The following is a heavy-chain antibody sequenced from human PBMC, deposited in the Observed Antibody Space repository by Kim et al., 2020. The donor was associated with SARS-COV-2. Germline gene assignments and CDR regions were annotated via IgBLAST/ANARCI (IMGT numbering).Heavy chain of an antibody. D-gene: IGHD3-16*01. CDR2: IKQDGSEK. J-gene: IGHJ4*02. CDR1: GFTFSSYW. Sequence: GGSLRLSCAASGFTFSSYWMSWVRQAPGKGLEWVANIKQDGSEKYYVDSVKGRFTISRDNAKNSLYLQMNSLRAEDTAVYYCAREPHYDYIWGRLYYFDYGGQGTLVTVSS. CDR3: AREPHYDYIWGRLYYFDY. V-gene: IGHV3-7*01.